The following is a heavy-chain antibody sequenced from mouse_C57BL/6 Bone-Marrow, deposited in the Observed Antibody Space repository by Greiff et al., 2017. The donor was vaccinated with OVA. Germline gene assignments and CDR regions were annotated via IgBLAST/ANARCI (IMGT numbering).Heavy chain of an antibody. J-gene: IGHJ3*01. CDR3: TTGYGYDGTFAY. CDR1: GFNIKDDY. V-gene: IGHV14-4*01. D-gene: IGHD2-2*01. Sequence: VRLQQSGAELVRPGASVKLSCTASGFNIKDDYMHWVKQRPEQGLEWIGWIDPENGDTEYASKFQGKATITADTSSNTAYLQLSSLTSEYTAVYYCTTGYGYDGTFAYWGQGTLVTVSA. CDR2: IDPENGDT.